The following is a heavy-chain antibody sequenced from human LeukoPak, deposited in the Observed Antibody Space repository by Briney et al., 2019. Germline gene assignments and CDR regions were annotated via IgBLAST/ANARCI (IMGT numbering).Heavy chain of an antibody. D-gene: IGHD1-7*01. CDR1: GGTFSSYA. Sequence: ASVKVSCKASGGTFSSYAISWVRQAPGQGLEWMGRIIPIFGTANYAQKFQGRVAITADESTSTAYMELSSLRSEDTAVYYCAREVELPYFDYWGQGTLVTVSS. CDR2: IIPIFGTA. J-gene: IGHJ4*02. V-gene: IGHV1-69*13. CDR3: AREVELPYFDY.